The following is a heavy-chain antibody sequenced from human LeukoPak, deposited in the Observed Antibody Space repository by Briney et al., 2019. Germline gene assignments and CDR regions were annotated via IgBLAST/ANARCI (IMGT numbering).Heavy chain of an antibody. Sequence: SETLSLTRTVSGDSISHYYWSWIRQPPGKGLEWIGYVYYSGSTDYNPSLKSRVTISVDTPKNQFSLKLNSVTAADTSVYYCARDGRVSPYSGMDVWGQGTTVTVSS. CDR2: VYYSGST. D-gene: IGHD1-26*01. CDR1: GDSISHYY. J-gene: IGHJ6*02. V-gene: IGHV4-59*01. CDR3: ARDGRVSPYSGMDV.